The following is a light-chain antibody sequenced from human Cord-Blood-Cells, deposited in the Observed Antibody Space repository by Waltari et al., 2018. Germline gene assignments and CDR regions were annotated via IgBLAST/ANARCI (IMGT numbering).Light chain of an antibody. CDR2: WAS. V-gene: IGKV4-1*01. CDR1: QSVLYSSNNKNY. Sequence: DIVMTQSPDSLAVSLGDSATINCTSTQSVLYSSNNKNYLAWYQQKPGQPPKLLIYWASTRESGVPDRFSGSGSGTDFTLTISSLQAEDVAVYDCQQYYSTPYTFGQGTKLEIK. CDR3: QQYYSTPYT. J-gene: IGKJ2*01.